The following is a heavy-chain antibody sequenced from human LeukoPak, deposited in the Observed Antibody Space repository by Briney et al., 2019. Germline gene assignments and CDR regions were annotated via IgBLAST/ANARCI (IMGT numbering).Heavy chain of an antibody. J-gene: IGHJ5*02. CDR1: GGTFSSYA. Sequence: ASVTVSFKASGGTFSSYAISWVRQAPGQGLEWMGGIIPIFGTANYAQKFQRRVTITTDESTSTAYMELSSLRSEDTAVYYCAREEYQFDPWGQGTLVTVSS. CDR3: AREEYQFDP. D-gene: IGHD2-2*01. V-gene: IGHV1-69*05. CDR2: IIPIFGTA.